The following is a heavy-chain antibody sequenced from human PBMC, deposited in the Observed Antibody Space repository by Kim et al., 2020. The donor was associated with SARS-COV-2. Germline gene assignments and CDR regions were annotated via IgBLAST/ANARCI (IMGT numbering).Heavy chain of an antibody. Sequence: SETLSLTCTVSGGSISSSSYYWGWIRQPPGKGLEWIGSIYYSGSTYYNPSLKSRVTISVDTSKNQFSLKLSSVTAADTAVYYCARQTGYEYDFWSGYPAYYYYGMDVWGQGTTVTVSS. CDR2: IYYSGST. J-gene: IGHJ6*02. D-gene: IGHD3-3*01. CDR3: ARQTGYEYDFWSGYPAYYYYGMDV. CDR1: GGSISSSSYY. V-gene: IGHV4-39*01.